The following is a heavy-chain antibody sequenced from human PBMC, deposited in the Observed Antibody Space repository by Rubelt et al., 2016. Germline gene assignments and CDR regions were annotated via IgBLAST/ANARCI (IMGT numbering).Heavy chain of an antibody. V-gene: IGHV4-34*11. J-gene: IGHJ5*02. CDR3: AREGIAAAGDNWFDP. D-gene: IGHD6-13*01. CDR1: GGSFSGYY. Sequence: QVQLQQWGAGLLKPSETLSLTCAVYGGSFSGYYWSWIRQPPGKGLEWIGYIYYSGSTNYNPPLSGWFTISDDTSKNRFFLKSSCVAAAVTDGYYCAREGIAAAGDNWFDPWGQGTLVTVSS. CDR2: IYYSGST.